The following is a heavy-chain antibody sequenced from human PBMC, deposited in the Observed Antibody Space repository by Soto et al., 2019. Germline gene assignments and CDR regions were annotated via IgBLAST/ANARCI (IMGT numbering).Heavy chain of an antibody. CDR2: IFHTGVS. Sequence: QMQLQQSGPGLVNPSGTLSLTCAVSGESVSVTNWWTWVRQSPGKGLDWIGEIFHTGVSNYNPSLQCRLTMAVDKSKNLFSRNLSFVTAAATAVYYCSRLPFSQMATTYYSFVRDVWGRGTAVSVSP. CDR1: GESVSVTNW. CDR3: SRLPFSQMATTYYSFVRDV. D-gene: IGHD5-12*01. J-gene: IGHJ6*01. V-gene: IGHV4-4*02.